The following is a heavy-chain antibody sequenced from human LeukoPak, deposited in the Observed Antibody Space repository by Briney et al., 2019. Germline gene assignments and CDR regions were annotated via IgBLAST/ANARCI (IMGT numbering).Heavy chain of an antibody. CDR3: AREIRGGSSSSGVGYYFDY. CDR2: INPNSGGT. V-gene: IGHV1-2*06. CDR1: GYTFTGYY. D-gene: IGHD6-6*01. J-gene: IGHJ4*02. Sequence: ASVKVSCKASGYTFTGYYMHWVRQAPGQGLEWMGRINPNSGGTNYAQKSQGRVTMTRDTSISTAYMELSRLRSDDTAVYYCAREIRGGSSSSGVGYYFDYWGQGTLVTVSS.